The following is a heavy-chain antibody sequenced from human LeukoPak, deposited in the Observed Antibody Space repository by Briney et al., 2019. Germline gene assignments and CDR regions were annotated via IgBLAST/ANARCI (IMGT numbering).Heavy chain of an antibody. CDR1: GGSISSGGYY. CDR3: ASYPLYYYGSGSHDY. V-gene: IGHV4-31*03. CDR2: IYYSGNT. D-gene: IGHD3-10*01. J-gene: IGHJ4*02. Sequence: SETLSLTCTVSGGSISSGGYYWSWIRQRPGKGLEWIGYIYYSGNTYYNPSLKSRVTISVDTSKNQFSLKLSSVTAADTAVYYCASYPLYYYGSGSHDYWGQGTLVTVSS.